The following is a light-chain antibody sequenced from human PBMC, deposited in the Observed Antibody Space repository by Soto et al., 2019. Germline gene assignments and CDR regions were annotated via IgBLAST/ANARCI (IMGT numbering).Light chain of an antibody. CDR3: QQYESYSPWT. J-gene: IGKJ1*01. CDR2: KAS. CDR1: QSISSW. V-gene: IGKV1-5*03. Sequence: DIQMTQSPSTLSASVGDRVTIACRASQSISSWLAWYQQKPGKAPKLLIYKASSLESGVPSRFSGSGSGTEFTLTISSLQPDDFATYYCQQYESYSPWTFGQGTKVAIK.